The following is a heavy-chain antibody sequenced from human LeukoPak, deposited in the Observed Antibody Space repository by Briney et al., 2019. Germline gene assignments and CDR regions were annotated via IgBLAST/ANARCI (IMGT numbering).Heavy chain of an antibody. CDR1: GFTFSSYW. CDR3: ARDRCGGADCANWFDP. J-gene: IGHJ5*02. CDR2: IWYDGDKK. Sequence: PGGSLRLSCAASGFTFSSYWMSWVRQAPGMGLERVAVIWYDGDKKYYADSVKGRFTISRDNSKNTLYLQMSSLRVEDTSVYFCARDRCGGADCANWFDPWGQGTLVIVSS. D-gene: IGHD2-21*02. V-gene: IGHV3-33*08.